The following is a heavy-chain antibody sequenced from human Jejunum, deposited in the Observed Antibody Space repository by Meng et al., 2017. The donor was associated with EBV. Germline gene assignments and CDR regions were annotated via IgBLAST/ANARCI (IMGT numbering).Heavy chain of an antibody. J-gene: IGHJ4*02. D-gene: IGHD2-21*02. V-gene: IGHV4-59*01. CDR1: GGPLTDNH. CDR3: ARGKVTFDY. Sequence: QVQLQESGPGLVKPSETLSLTCAVSGGPLTDNHWTWIRQPPGKGLEWIGYISYTGRVNYNPSLKSRVTISIDTSRNQFSLRLTSVTAADTAVYYCARGKVTFDYWCQGTLLNVSS. CDR2: ISYTGRV.